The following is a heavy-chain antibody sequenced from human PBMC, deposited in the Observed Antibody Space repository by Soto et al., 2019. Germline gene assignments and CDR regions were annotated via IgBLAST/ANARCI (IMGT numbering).Heavy chain of an antibody. J-gene: IGHJ6*02. V-gene: IGHV3-73*01. CDR2: IRSKANSYAT. CDR3: TRLGGSGCSSTSCYTWAPTYYYGMDV. CDR1: GFTFSGSA. D-gene: IGHD2-2*02. Sequence: PGGSLRLSCAASGFTFSGSAMHWVRQASGKGLGWVGRIRSKANSYATAYAASVKGRFTISRDDSKNTAYLQMNSLKTEDTAVYYCTRLGGSGCSSTSCYTWAPTYYYGMDVWGQGTTVTVSS.